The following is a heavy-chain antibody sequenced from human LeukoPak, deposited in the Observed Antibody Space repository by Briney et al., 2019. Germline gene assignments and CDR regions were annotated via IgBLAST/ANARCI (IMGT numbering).Heavy chain of an antibody. V-gene: IGHV1-18*01. Sequence: ASVKVSCKASGYTFTSYGISWVRQPPGPGLEWMGWISAYNGNTNYAQKLQGRVTMTTDTSTSTAYMELRSLRSDDTAVYYCARGLEELKTYYDILTGQPEPTPFDYWGQGTLVTVSS. D-gene: IGHD3-9*01. CDR3: ARGLEELKTYYDILTGQPEPTPFDY. J-gene: IGHJ4*02. CDR1: GYTFTSYG. CDR2: ISAYNGNT.